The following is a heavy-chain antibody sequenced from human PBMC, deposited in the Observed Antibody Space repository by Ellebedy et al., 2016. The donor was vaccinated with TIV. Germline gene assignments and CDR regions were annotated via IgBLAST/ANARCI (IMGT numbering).Heavy chain of an antibody. D-gene: IGHD5-18*01. CDR3: ATEEAAMGTRDAFDI. CDR1: GYTLTELS. V-gene: IGHV1-24*01. Sequence: ASVKVSXXVSGYTLTELSMHWVRQAPGKGLEWMGGFDPEDGETIYAQKFQGRVTMTEDTSTDTAYMELSSLRSEDTAVYYCATEEAAMGTRDAFDIWGQGTMVTVSS. J-gene: IGHJ3*02. CDR2: FDPEDGET.